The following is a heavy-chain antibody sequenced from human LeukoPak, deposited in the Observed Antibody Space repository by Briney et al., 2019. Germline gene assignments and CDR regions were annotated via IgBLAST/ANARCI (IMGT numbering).Heavy chain of an antibody. CDR1: GFTVSSNY. J-gene: IGHJ3*02. Sequence: QAGGSLRLSCAASGFTVSSNYMSWVRQAPGKGLEWVSVIYSGGSTYYADSVKGRFTISRDNSKNMLYLQMNSLRAEDTAVYYCARGAKLAFDIWGQGTMVTVSS. D-gene: IGHD4/OR15-4a*01. CDR2: IYSGGST. CDR3: ARGAKLAFDI. V-gene: IGHV3-53*01.